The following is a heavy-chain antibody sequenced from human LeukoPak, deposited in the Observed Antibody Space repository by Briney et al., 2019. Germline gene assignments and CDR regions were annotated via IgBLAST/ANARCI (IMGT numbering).Heavy chain of an antibody. CDR1: GFTLSGYA. Sequence: PGGSLRLSCAVSGFTLSGYAIRWVRQAPGKGLEWVSAISGGGSTYYADSVKGRFTISRDNSKNTLYLQMNSLRAEDTAVYYCANLDYYDTELDYWGQGTLVTVSS. CDR3: ANLDYYDTELDY. J-gene: IGHJ4*02. V-gene: IGHV3-23*01. CDR2: ISGGGST. D-gene: IGHD3-22*01.